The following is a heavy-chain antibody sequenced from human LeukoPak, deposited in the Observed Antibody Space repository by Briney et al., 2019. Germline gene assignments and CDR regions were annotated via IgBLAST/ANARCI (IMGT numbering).Heavy chain of an antibody. D-gene: IGHD3/OR15-3a*01. V-gene: IGHV3-15*01. J-gene: IGHJ4*02. CDR1: GFTFSNAW. CDR2: IKSKTDGGTT. Sequence: GGSLRLSCAASGFTFSNAWMSWVRQAPGKGLEWVGRIKSKTDGGTTDYAAPVKGRFTISRDDSKNTQYLQMNSLKTEDTAVYYCTTGLQDWLSRELWGQGTLVTVSS. CDR3: TTGLQDWLSREL.